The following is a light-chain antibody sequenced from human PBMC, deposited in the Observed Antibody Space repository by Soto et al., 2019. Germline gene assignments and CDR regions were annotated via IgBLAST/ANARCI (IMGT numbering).Light chain of an antibody. Sequence: QSVLTQPPSLSAAPGQKVTIFCYGTSSNVGNNFVAWYQVLPGTAPKLLIYDNNKRPSGIPDRFSGSKSGTSATLAITGLQTGDEADYFCGAWHGRLGWVFGGGTKLTVL. CDR2: DNN. CDR3: GAWHGRLGWV. CDR1: SSNVGNNF. J-gene: IGLJ3*02. V-gene: IGLV1-51*01.